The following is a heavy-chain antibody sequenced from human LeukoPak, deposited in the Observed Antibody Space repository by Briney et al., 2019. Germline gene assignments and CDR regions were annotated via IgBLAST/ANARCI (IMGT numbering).Heavy chain of an antibody. CDR1: GFTFSSYG. V-gene: IGHV3-30*18. D-gene: IGHD6-19*01. CDR3: AKDGASSGWQAFDY. J-gene: IGHJ4*02. Sequence: PGGSLRLSCAASGFTFSSYGMHWVRQAPGKGLEWVAVISYDGSNKYYADSVRGRFTIFRDNSKNTLYLQMNSLRAEDTAVYYCAKDGASSGWQAFDYWGQGTLVTVSS. CDR2: ISYDGSNK.